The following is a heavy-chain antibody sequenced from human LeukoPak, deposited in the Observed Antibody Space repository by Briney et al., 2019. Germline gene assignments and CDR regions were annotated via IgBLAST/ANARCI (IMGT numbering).Heavy chain of an antibody. CDR1: GGSISSYY. V-gene: IGHV4-59*01. Sequence: SETLSLTCTVSGGSISSYYWSWIRQPRGKGLEWSGYIYYSGSTNYNPSLKSRVTISVDTSKNQFSLKLTSVTAADTAVYYCARANKQEGELLFDYWGQGTLVTVSS. CDR3: ARANKQEGELLFDY. J-gene: IGHJ4*02. CDR2: IYYSGST. D-gene: IGHD1-26*01.